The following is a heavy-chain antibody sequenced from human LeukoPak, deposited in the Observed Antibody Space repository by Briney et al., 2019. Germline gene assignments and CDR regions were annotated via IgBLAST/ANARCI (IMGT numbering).Heavy chain of an antibody. CDR2: INPNSGGT. Sequence: EASVKVSCKASGYTFTGYYMHWVRQAPGQGLEWMGWINPNSGGTNYAQKFQGRVTMTRDTSISTAYMELSRLRSDDTAVYYCARSGLVLRYFDWLAPFDPWGQGTLVTVSS. CDR3: ARSGLVLRYFDWLAPFDP. D-gene: IGHD3-9*01. CDR1: GYTFTGYY. V-gene: IGHV1-2*02. J-gene: IGHJ5*02.